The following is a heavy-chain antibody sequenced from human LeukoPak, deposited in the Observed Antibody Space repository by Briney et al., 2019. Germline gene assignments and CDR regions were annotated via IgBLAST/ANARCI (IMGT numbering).Heavy chain of an antibody. CDR3: AKDLIGRAVAGLFDY. J-gene: IGHJ4*02. CDR1: GFTFSSYA. D-gene: IGHD6-19*01. CDR2: ISGSGGST. Sequence: PGGSLRLSCAASGFTFSSYAMSWVRQAPGKGLEWVSAISGSGGSTYYADSAKGRFTISRDNSKNTLYLQMNSLRAEDTAVYYCAKDLIGRAVAGLFDYWGQGTLVTVSS. V-gene: IGHV3-23*01.